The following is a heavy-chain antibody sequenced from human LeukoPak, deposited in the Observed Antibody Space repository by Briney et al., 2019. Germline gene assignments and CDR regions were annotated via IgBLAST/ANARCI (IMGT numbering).Heavy chain of an antibody. CDR1: GFTFSSYW. CDR2: IKQDGSEK. Sequence: PGGSLRLSCAASGFTFSSYWMSWVRQAPGKGLEWVANIKQDGSEKYYVDSVKGRFTISRDNAKNSLYLQMNSLRAEDTAVYYCARVGIFGVVTLRGAFDIWGQGTMVTVSS. D-gene: IGHD3-3*01. J-gene: IGHJ3*02. V-gene: IGHV3-7*01. CDR3: ARVGIFGVVTLRGAFDI.